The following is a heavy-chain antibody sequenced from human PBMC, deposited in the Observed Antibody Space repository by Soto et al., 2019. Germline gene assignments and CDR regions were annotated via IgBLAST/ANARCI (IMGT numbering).Heavy chain of an antibody. Sequence: SVKVSCKASGGTFSSYAISWVRQAPGQGLEWMGGIIPIFGTANYAQKFQGRVTITADESTSTAYMELSSLRSEDTAVYYCAAGYSSSWYLVYFDYSGQGTLVTVSS. V-gene: IGHV1-69*13. CDR2: IIPIFGTA. D-gene: IGHD6-13*01. CDR1: GGTFSSYA. J-gene: IGHJ4*02. CDR3: AAGYSSSWYLVYFDY.